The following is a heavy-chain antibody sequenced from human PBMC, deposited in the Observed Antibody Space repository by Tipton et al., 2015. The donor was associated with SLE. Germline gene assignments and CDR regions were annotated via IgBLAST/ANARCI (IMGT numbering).Heavy chain of an antibody. CDR2: IYTSGST. J-gene: IGHJ6*03. CDR1: GGSINSGNYY. CDR3: ARDTDYYYMDV. V-gene: IGHV4-61*02. Sequence: LTCTVSGGSINSGNYYWSWIRQPAGKGLAAIGRIYTSGSTNYNPSLKSRVTISIDTSKNQFSLKLSSVTAADTAVYYCARDTDYYYMDVWGKGTTVTVSS.